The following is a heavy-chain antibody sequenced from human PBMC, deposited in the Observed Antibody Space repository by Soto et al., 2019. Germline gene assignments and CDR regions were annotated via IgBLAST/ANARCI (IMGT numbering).Heavy chain of an antibody. J-gene: IGHJ4*02. D-gene: IGHD2-15*01. Sequence: EWIGYIYYSGSTYYNPSLKSRVTISVDTSKNQFSLKLSSVTAADTAVYYCARSLQDIGEIDYWGQGTLVTVSS. V-gene: IGHV4-31*02. CDR3: ARSLQDIGEIDY. CDR2: IYYSGST.